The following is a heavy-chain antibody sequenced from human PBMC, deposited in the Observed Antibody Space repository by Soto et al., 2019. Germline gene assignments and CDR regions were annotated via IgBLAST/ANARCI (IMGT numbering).Heavy chain of an antibody. Sequence: QVQLLQFGAEVRKPGASVKVSCKVSGYTLTELSIHWVQQAPGKGLEWMGSFVPEDGETIYTQKFQGRVTMTEDTSTDTALLELSSLISEDTAIYYCATSPELPLGVDVWGQGTTVTVSS. CDR2: FVPEDGET. V-gene: IGHV1-24*01. D-gene: IGHD1-7*01. J-gene: IGHJ6*02. CDR1: GYTLTELS. CDR3: ATSPELPLGVDV.